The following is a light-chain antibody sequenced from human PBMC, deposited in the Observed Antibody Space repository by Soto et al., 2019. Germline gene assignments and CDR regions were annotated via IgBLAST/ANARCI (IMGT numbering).Light chain of an antibody. CDR1: QSVGNN. Sequence: EPVMTQAPATLPVSPGERATLSCRASQSVGNNVAWFQQKPGQAPRLLIHGASDRATEVPVRFSGSGSGTEFTFTISSLQSEDFAVYYCQQYNNWPYAFGQGTK. J-gene: IGKJ2*01. CDR2: GAS. CDR3: QQYNNWPYA. V-gene: IGKV3-15*01.